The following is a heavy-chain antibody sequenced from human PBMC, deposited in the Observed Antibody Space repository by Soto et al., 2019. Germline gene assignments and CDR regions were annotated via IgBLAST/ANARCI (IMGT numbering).Heavy chain of an antibody. J-gene: IGHJ6*02. CDR2: IYSTGNT. D-gene: IGHD6-13*01. CDR3: RRSSRYSTDV. V-gene: IGHV4-39*01. Sequence: QLQLQESGPGLVKPSETLSLTCTVSGDSIRSSSYWGWIRQPPGKGLEWIGSIYSTGNTYYNTSLTSQVPTPVDTSKNQFSLNVISVTAADPAVYYCRRSSRYSTDVWGQGTTVTVSS. CDR1: GDSIRSSSY.